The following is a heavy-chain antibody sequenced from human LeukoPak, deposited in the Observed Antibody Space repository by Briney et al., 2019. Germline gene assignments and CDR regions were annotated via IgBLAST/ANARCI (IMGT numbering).Heavy chain of an antibody. CDR2: IYESGST. D-gene: IGHD1-14*01. CDR3: ARDLRTPVNYYYYYYMDV. J-gene: IGHJ6*03. V-gene: IGHV4-59*12. CDR1: GGSISGYY. Sequence: SETLSLTCTVSGGSISGYYWSWIRQPPGKALEWIGYIYESGSTDYNPSLKSRVTISRDTSKNQFSLKLSSVTAADTAVYYCARDLRTPVNYYYYYYMDVWGKGTTVTVSS.